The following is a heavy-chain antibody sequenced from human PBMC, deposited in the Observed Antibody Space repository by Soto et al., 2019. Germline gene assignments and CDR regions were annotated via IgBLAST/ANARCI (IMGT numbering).Heavy chain of an antibody. CDR3: AKDRRFSSGLSGLDY. J-gene: IGHJ4*02. V-gene: IGHV3-23*01. CDR2: ISGSGSST. D-gene: IGHD6-19*01. Sequence: GGSLRFSCAASGFTFSSYAMSWVRQAPGKGLEWASTISGSGSSTYYADSVKGRFTISRDSSQKTLYLQMNSLRPEDTAVYFCAKDRRFSSGLSGLDYWGQGTLVTVSS. CDR1: GFTFSSYA.